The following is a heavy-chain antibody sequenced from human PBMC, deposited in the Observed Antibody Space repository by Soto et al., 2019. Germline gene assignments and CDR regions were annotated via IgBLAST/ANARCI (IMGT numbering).Heavy chain of an antibody. CDR1: GGSISSGGYS. CDR2: IYHSGST. D-gene: IGHD5-12*01. V-gene: IGHV4-30-2*01. J-gene: IGHJ4*02. CDR3: ARVPRVATMWEYFDY. Sequence: QSQTLSLTCAVSGGSISSGGYSWSWIRQPPGKGLEWIGYIYHSGSTYYNPSLKSRVTISVDRSKNQFSLKLSSVTAADTAVYYCARVPRVATMWEYFDYWGQGTLVTVSS.